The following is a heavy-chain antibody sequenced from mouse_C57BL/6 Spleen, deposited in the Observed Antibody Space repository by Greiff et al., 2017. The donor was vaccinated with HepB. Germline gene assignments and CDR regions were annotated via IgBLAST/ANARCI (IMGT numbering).Heavy chain of an antibody. J-gene: IGHJ3*01. CDR2: ISDGGSYT. CDR3: ARDRGGNVFAY. V-gene: IGHV5-4*01. Sequence: EVQGVESGGGLVKPGGSLKLSCAASGFTFSSYAMSWVRQTPEKRLEWVATISDGGSYTYYPDNVKGRFTISRDNAKNNLYLQMSHLKSEDTAMYYCARDRGGNVFAYWGQGTLVTVSA. CDR1: GFTFSSYA. D-gene: IGHD2-1*01.